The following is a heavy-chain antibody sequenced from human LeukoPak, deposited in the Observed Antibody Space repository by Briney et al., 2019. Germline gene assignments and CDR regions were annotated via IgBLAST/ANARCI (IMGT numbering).Heavy chain of an antibody. Sequence: SETLSLTCTVSGGSISSYYWSWIRQPPGKGLEWIGYIYYSGSTNYNPSLKSRVTMSVDTSKNQFSLKLSSVTAADTAVYYCAREANQYGMDVWGQGTTVTVSS. J-gene: IGHJ6*02. V-gene: IGHV4-59*12. CDR1: GGSISSYY. CDR3: AREANQYGMDV. D-gene: IGHD2-2*01. CDR2: IYYSGST.